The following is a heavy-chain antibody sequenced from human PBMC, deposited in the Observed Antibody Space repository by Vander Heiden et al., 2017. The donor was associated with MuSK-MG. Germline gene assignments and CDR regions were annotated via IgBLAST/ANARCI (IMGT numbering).Heavy chain of an antibody. CDR3: ARRALAVAGTGYFDY. CDR2: IYYNGNT. Sequence: QLQLQESGPGLVKPSETLSLTCTVSGCSLSSSTYYWDWIRQPPGKGLEWIGSIYYNGNTYYNPSLKSRVTISVDTSKNQFSLKLRSVTAADTAVYYCARRALAVAGTGYFDYWGQGTLVTVSS. V-gene: IGHV4-39*01. J-gene: IGHJ4*02. CDR1: GCSLSSSTYY. D-gene: IGHD6-19*01.